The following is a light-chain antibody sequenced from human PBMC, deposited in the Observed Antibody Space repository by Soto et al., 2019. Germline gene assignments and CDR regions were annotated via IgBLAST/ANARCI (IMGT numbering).Light chain of an antibody. CDR1: SSNIGDNT. J-gene: IGLJ2*01. CDR3: AAWDDSLNGVV. V-gene: IGLV1-44*01. CDR2: SNN. Sequence: QTVVTQPPSASGTPGQRVTISCSGSSSNIGDNTVNWYQQFPGTAPKLLIHSNNERPSGVPERFSGSKSGTSASLAITGLQSDDEADYYCAAWDDSLNGVVFGGGTKVTVL.